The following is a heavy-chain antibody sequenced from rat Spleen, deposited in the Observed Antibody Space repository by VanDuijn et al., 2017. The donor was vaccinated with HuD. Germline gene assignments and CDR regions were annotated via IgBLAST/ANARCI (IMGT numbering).Heavy chain of an antibody. Sequence: EVQLVESGGGLVQPGRSMKLSCAASGFTFSNYDMAWVRQAPKKGLDWVATISYDGSSTNYRDSVKGRFTISRDNTKSTLYLQMNSLRSEDTATYYCTTENYWFTYWGQGTLVTVSS. CDR1: GFTFSNYD. J-gene: IGHJ3*01. CDR3: TTENYWFTY. V-gene: IGHV5-7*01. CDR2: ISYDGSST. D-gene: IGHD1-10*01.